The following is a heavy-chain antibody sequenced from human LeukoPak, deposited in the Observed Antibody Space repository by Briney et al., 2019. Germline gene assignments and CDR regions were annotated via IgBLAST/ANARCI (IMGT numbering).Heavy chain of an antibody. Sequence: QSGGSLRLSCAASGFTVSSNYMSWVRQAPGKGLEWVSVIYSGGSTYYADSVKGRFTISRDNSKNTLYLQMNSLRAEDTAVYYCATLYSGSYFDYWGQGTLVTVSS. V-gene: IGHV3-53*01. CDR1: GFTVSSNY. J-gene: IGHJ4*02. D-gene: IGHD1-26*01. CDR2: IYSGGST. CDR3: ATLYSGSYFDY.